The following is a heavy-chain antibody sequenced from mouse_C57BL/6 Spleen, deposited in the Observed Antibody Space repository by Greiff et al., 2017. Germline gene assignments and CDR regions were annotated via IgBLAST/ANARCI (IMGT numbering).Heavy chain of an antibody. J-gene: IGHJ3*01. D-gene: IGHD1-1*01. CDR2: YPGSGNTY. Sequence: VQLQQSGPELVKPGASVKMSCKASGYTFTDYYMHWVKQKPGKGLEWIGEIYPGSGNTYYHEKFKGKATLTADTSSSTAYMQLSSLTSEDSAVYFCARGYYGSSPAWFAYWGQGTLVTVSA. CDR1: YTFTDYYM. V-gene: IGHV1-83*01. CDR3: RGYYGSSPAWFAY.